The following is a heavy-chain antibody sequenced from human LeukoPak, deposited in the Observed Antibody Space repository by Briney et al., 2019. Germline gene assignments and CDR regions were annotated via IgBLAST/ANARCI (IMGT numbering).Heavy chain of an antibody. Sequence: SETLSLTCTVSGGSISSGSYYWSWIRQPAGKGLEWIGRIYTSGSTNYNPSLKSRVTISVDTSKNQFSLKLSSVTAADTAVYYCARDLSLYYYGMDVWAKGPRSPSP. CDR1: GGSISSGSYY. CDR2: IYTSGST. V-gene: IGHV4-61*02. J-gene: IGHJ6*02. D-gene: IGHD5/OR15-5a*01. CDR3: ARDLSLYYYGMDV.